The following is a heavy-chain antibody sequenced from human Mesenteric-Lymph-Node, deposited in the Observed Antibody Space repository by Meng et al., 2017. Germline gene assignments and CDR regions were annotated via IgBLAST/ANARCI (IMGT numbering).Heavy chain of an antibody. CDR1: GGSISSGGYY. CDR2: IYYSGST. J-gene: IGHJ5*02. V-gene: IGHV4-31*03. Sequence: QVQLQESGPGLVEPSQTLSLTCNVAGGSISSGGYYWSWIRQHPGKGLEWSGYIYYSGSTYYNPSLKSRVTISVDTSKNQFSLKLSSVTAADTAVYYCARDCEMTVVRGVIITELGFDPWGQGTLVTVSS. D-gene: IGHD3-10*01. CDR3: ARDCEMTVVRGVIITELGFDP.